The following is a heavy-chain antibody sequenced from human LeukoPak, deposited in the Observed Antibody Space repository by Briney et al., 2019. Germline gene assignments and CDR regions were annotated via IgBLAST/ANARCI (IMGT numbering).Heavy chain of an antibody. CDR3: ARGMGATDLTLYFDY. V-gene: IGHV3-7*03. D-gene: IGHD1-26*01. CDR2: INQHGNQR. CDR1: GYGFTSYW. J-gene: IGHJ4*02. Sequence: GESLKISCKGSGYGFTSYWIGWVRQAPGKGLECVANINQHGNQRYYVDSVKGRFTISRDNAKNSLYLQMNSLRAEDTALYHCARGMGATDLTLYFDYWGQGTLVTVSS.